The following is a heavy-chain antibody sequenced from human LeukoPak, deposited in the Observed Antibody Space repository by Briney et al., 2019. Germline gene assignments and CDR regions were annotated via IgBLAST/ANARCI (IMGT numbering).Heavy chain of an antibody. CDR3: AKGRGYNYGYIFGYFDY. CDR1: GFTFSRYN. V-gene: IGHV3-21*04. Sequence: GGSLRLSCAASGFTFSRYNMNWVRQAPGKGLEWVSSISTSSSYIYYADSLKGRFTISRHNAKNSLYLQMNSLRAEDTALYYCAKGRGYNYGYIFGYFDYWGQGTLVTVSS. CDR2: ISTSSSYI. J-gene: IGHJ4*02. D-gene: IGHD5-18*01.